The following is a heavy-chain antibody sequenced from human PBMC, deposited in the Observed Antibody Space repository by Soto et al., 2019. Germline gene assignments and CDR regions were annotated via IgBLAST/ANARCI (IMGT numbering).Heavy chain of an antibody. CDR3: AKGRPRTMIVVVIPRGDAFDI. CDR1: GVTFSSYA. V-gene: IGHV3-23*01. J-gene: IGHJ3*02. CDR2: ISGSGGGR. D-gene: IGHD3-22*01. Sequence: RRRSCAASGVTFSSYAMRWVRQAPGKGLEGVSGISGSGGGRYYADSVKGRFTISRDNSKNTLYLQMNSLRAEATAVYYCAKGRPRTMIVVVIPRGDAFDIWGQGTMVTVSS.